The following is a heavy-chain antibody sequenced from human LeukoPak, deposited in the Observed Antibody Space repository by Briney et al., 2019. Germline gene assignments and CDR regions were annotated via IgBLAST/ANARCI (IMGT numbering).Heavy chain of an antibody. CDR1: GGSLSYYY. Sequence: SETLSLTCAVYGGSLSYYYWSWIRQPPEKGLDWIGEINRSGSTNYNPSPKSRVSISVDTSKDQFSLPLSSVTAADPAVYYCATGRFYCGDDCYVAYWGQGTLVTVSS. CDR2: INRSGST. D-gene: IGHD2-21*02. J-gene: IGHJ1*01. V-gene: IGHV4-34*01. CDR3: ATGRFYCGDDCYVAY.